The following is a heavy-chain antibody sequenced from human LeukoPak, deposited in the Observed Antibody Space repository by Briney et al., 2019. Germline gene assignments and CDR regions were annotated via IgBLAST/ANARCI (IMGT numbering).Heavy chain of an antibody. J-gene: IGHJ5*02. CDR1: GYTLTELS. Sequence: ASVKVSCKVSGYTLTELSMHWVRQAPGKGLEWMGGFDPEDGETIYAQKFQGRVTMTEDTSTDTAYMELSSLRPEDTAVYYCAAGWLVRGEVWFDPWGRGTLVTVSS. CDR2: FDPEDGET. V-gene: IGHV1-24*01. D-gene: IGHD6-19*01. CDR3: AAGWLVRGEVWFDP.